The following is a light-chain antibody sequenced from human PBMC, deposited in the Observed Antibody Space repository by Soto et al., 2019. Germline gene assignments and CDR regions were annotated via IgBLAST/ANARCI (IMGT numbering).Light chain of an antibody. CDR3: QQYHIYSGT. V-gene: IGKV1-9*01. Sequence: GDRVTITCRASQDISNYLAWYLQKPGEAPKFLIYATSTLQSGVPSRFSGSGSGTQFTLTISSLQPEDFATYYCQQYHIYSGTFGQGTKVDIK. CDR1: QDISNY. J-gene: IGKJ1*01. CDR2: ATS.